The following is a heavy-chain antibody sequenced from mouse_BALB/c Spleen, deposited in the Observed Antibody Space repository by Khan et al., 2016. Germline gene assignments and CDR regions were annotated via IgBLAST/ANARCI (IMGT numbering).Heavy chain of an antibody. CDR3: ARYGNYEAWFAY. D-gene: IGHD2-1*01. V-gene: IGHV1-54*01. J-gene: IGHJ3*01. CDR1: GYAFTNYL. CDR2: INPGSSGT. Sequence: QVQLQQSGAELVRPGTSVKVSCKASGYAFTNYLIEWVKQRPGQGLEWIGVINPGSSGTNYNEKFKGKATLTADQSSSTAYLQLSSLTSDDSAVYCCARYGNYEAWFAYWGQGTLVTVST.